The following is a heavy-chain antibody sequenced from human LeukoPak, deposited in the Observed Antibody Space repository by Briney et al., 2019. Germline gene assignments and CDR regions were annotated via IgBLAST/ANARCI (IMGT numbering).Heavy chain of an antibody. CDR2: ISSSSSYI. V-gene: IGHV3-21*01. CDR3: ARGSFVLEWLFDY. CDR1: GFTFSSYS. J-gene: IGHJ4*02. Sequence: GGSLRLSCAASGFTFSSYSMNWVRQAPGKGLEWVSSISSSSSYIYYADSVKGRFTISRDNDKNSLYLQMNSLRAEDTAVYFCARGSFVLEWLFDYWGQGTLVTVSS. D-gene: IGHD3-3*01.